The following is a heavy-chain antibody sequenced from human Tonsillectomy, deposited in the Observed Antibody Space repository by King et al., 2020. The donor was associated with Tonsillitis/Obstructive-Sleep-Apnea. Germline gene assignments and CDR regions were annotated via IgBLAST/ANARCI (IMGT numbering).Heavy chain of an antibody. CDR2: LTGSGITT. V-gene: IGHV3-23*04. CDR1: GFTFFRYA. CDR3: AKDRGNGVCPEES. D-gene: IGHD2-8*01. Sequence: VQLVESGGGLVQPGGSLRLSCEASGFTFFRYAMAWVRRAPGKGLEWVSTLTGSGITTYYSDSVKGRFTVSRDNSRNTLYLHLNSLRAEDTAIYYCAKDRGNGVCPEESWGQGTLVTVSS. J-gene: IGHJ4*02.